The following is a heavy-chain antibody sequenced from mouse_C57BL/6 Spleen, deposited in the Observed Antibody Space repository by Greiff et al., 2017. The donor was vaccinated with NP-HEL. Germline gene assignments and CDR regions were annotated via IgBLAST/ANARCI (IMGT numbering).Heavy chain of an antibody. Sequence: EVQLQESGPGMVKPSQSLSLTCTVTGYSITSGYDWHWIRHFPGNKLEWMGYISYSGSTNYNPSLKSRISITHDTSKNHFFLKLNSVTTEDTATYYCARDSGSNYFDYWGQGTTLTVSS. V-gene: IGHV3-1*01. CDR1: GYSITSGYD. CDR2: ISYSGST. J-gene: IGHJ2*01. CDR3: ARDSGSNYFDY. D-gene: IGHD1-1*01.